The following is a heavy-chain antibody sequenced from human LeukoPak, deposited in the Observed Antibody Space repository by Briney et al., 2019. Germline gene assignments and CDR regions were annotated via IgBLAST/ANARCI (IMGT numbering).Heavy chain of an antibody. J-gene: IGHJ4*02. Sequence: GGSLRLSCAASGFTFSSYWIHWVRQAPGKGLVWVSRINNDGSDTTYADSVKGRFTSSRDNAKNTLYLQMNSLRAEDTAVYYCARGNIGPDYWGQGTLVTVSS. CDR3: ARGNIGPDY. CDR1: GFTFSSYW. V-gene: IGHV3-74*01. CDR2: INNDGSDT.